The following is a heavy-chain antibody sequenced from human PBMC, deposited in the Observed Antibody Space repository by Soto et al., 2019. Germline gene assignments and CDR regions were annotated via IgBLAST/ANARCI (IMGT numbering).Heavy chain of an antibody. CDR2: INTGNGNR. CDR1: GYIFIENG. V-gene: IGHV1-3*04. D-gene: IGHD3-22*01. CDR3: ARDFDDSSGYSWFDP. J-gene: IGHJ5*02. Sequence: QVQLVQSGAEVKKPGASVKVSCEASGYIFIENGMHWVRQAPGQGLEWIGWINTGNGNRKYAQKFQGRITITRDTSARTVYMELSSLRTEDTAVYYCARDFDDSSGYSWFDPWGQGTLVTVSS.